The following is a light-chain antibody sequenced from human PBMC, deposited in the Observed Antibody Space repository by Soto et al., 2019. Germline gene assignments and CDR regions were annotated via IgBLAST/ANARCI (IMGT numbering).Light chain of an antibody. Sequence: QSVLTQPPSVSAAPGQKVTISCSGSSSNIGNNYVSWYPQLPGTAPKLLIYENTKRPSGIPDRFSGSKSGTSATLGNTGLQTGDEADYYCGSWDSSLSAPYVFGTGTKLTVL. V-gene: IGLV1-51*02. CDR1: SSNIGNNY. CDR2: ENT. J-gene: IGLJ1*01. CDR3: GSWDSSLSAPYV.